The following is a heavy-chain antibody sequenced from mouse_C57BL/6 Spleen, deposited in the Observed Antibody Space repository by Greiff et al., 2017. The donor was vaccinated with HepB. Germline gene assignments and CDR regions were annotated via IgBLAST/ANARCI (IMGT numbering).Heavy chain of an antibody. V-gene: IGHV1-15*01. CDR1: GYTFTDYE. Sequence: VQLQQSGAELVRPGASVTLSCKASGYTFTDYEMHWVKQTPVHGLDWIGAIAPETGGTAYNQKFKGKAILTADKSSSTAYMELRSLTSEDSAVYYCTRGDYYGSSDYWGQGTTLTVSS. CDR3: TRGDYYGSSDY. J-gene: IGHJ2*01. D-gene: IGHD1-1*01. CDR2: IAPETGGT.